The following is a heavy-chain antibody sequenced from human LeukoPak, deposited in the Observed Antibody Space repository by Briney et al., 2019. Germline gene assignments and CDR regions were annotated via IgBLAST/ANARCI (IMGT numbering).Heavy chain of an antibody. Sequence: ASVKVSCKVSGYTLTELSMHWVRQAPGKGLEWMGGFDPEDGETIYAQKFQGRVTMTEDTSTDTAYMELSSLRSEDTAVYYCARHPNYYDSSGSFDYWGQGTLVTVSS. J-gene: IGHJ4*02. CDR2: FDPEDGET. V-gene: IGHV1-24*01. CDR1: GYTLTELS. CDR3: ARHPNYYDSSGSFDY. D-gene: IGHD3-22*01.